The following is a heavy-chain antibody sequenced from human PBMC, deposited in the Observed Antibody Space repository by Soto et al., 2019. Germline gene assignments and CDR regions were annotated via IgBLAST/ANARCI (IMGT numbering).Heavy chain of an antibody. CDR1: GGSISSGNYY. D-gene: IGHD2-15*01. Sequence: SETLSLTCTVSGGSISSGNYYWSWIRQPPGKGLEWIGFISYSGSAYYNPALKSRVTISVDTSKNQFSLNLSFVTAADTAVYYCATMGTPATGLYYFDYWGQGTLVTVS. V-gene: IGHV4-30-4*01. CDR3: ATMGTPATGLYYFDY. J-gene: IGHJ4*02. CDR2: ISYSGSA.